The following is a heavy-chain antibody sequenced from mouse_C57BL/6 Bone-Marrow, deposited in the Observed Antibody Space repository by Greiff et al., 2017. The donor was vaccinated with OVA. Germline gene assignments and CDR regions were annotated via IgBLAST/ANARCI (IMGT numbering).Heavy chain of an antibody. V-gene: IGHV1-26*01. J-gene: IGHJ3*01. Sequence: EVKLVESGPELVKPGASVKISCKASGYTFTDYYMNWVKQSHGKSLEWIGDINPNNGGTSYNQKFKGKATLTVDKSSSTAYMELRSLTSEDSAVYYCARGDSSGYDAYWGQGTLVTVSA. CDR1: GYTFTDYY. D-gene: IGHD3-2*02. CDR3: ARGDSSGYDAY. CDR2: INPNNGGT.